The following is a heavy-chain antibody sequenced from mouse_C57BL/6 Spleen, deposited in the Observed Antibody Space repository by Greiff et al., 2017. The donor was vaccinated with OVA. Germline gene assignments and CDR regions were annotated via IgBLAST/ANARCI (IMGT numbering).Heavy chain of an antibody. Sequence: QVQLQQSGPELVKPGASVKISCKASGYAFSSSWMNWVKQRPGKGLEWIGRIYPGDGDTNYNGKFKGKATLTADKSSSTAYMQLSSLTSEDSAVYFCARSPLLPTFDYWGQGTTLTVSS. CDR1: GYAFSSSW. CDR2: IYPGDGDT. J-gene: IGHJ2*01. V-gene: IGHV1-82*01. D-gene: IGHD2-10*01. CDR3: ARSPLLPTFDY.